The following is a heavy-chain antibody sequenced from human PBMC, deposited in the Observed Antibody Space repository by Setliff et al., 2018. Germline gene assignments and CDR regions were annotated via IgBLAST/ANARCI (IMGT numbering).Heavy chain of an antibody. Sequence: SETLSLTCTVSGGSISSSSYYWSWVRQPPGKGLEWIGTMFYTGSAYYTPSLKSRVTISVDTSKNQFSLRLSSVTAADTAVYYCARQFRYPGIAVAGIDYWGQGTLVTVSS. CDR1: GGSISSSSYY. CDR3: ARQFRYPGIAVAGIDY. J-gene: IGHJ4*02. CDR2: MFYTGSA. D-gene: IGHD6-19*01. V-gene: IGHV4-39*01.